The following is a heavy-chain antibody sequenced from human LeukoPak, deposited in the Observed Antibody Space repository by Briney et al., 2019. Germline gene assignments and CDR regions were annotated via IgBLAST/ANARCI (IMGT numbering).Heavy chain of an antibody. CDR1: GGSISSYY. Sequence: SETLCLTCTVSGGSISSYYWSWIRQPPGKGLEWIGYIYYSGSTNYNPSLKSRVTISVDTSKNQFSLKLSSVTAADTAVYYCAREGEAAFDYWGQGTLVTVSS. CDR2: IYYSGST. V-gene: IGHV4-59*01. CDR3: AREGEAAFDY. J-gene: IGHJ4*02. D-gene: IGHD3-10*01.